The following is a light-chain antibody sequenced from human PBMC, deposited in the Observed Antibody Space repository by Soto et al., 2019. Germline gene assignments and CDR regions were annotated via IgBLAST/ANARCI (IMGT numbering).Light chain of an antibody. CDR1: SGHSSYS. J-gene: IGLJ3*02. CDR3: ETWDSNTRV. Sequence: QPVLTQSSSASASLGSSVKLTSTLSSGHSSYSIAWHQQQPGKAPRYLMKLEGSGSYHKGSGVPDRFSGSSSGADRYLTISNLQFEDEADYYCETWDSNTRVFGGGTKLTVL. V-gene: IGLV4-60*02. CDR2: LEGSGSY.